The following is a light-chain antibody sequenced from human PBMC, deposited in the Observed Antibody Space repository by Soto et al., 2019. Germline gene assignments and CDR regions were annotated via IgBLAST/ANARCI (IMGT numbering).Light chain of an antibody. CDR2: EVS. Sequence: QSALTQPPSASGSPGQSVTISCTGTSSDVGGYNYVSWYQQHPGKAPKLMIYEVSKRPSGVPDRFSGSKSGNTASLTVSGLQAEDEADYYCISYAGSNNEFGGGTQLTVL. CDR3: ISYAGSNNE. CDR1: SSDVGGYNY. J-gene: IGLJ2*01. V-gene: IGLV2-8*01.